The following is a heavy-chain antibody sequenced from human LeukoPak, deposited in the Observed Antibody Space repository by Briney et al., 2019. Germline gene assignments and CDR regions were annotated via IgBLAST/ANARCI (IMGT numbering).Heavy chain of an antibody. D-gene: IGHD6-13*01. CDR2: ISYDGSNK. CDR3: ARDPYSSSWLDY. CDR1: GLTFSSYA. Sequence: GGSLRLSCAASGLTFSSYAMHWVRQAPGKGLEWVAVISYDGSNKYYADSVKGRFTISRDNSKNTLYLQMNSLRAEDTAVYYCARDPYSSSWLDYWGQGTLVTVSS. V-gene: IGHV3-30*04. J-gene: IGHJ4*02.